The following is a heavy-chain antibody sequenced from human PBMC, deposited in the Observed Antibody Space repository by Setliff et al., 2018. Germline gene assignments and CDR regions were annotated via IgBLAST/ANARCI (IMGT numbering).Heavy chain of an antibody. V-gene: IGHV1-69*05. CDR3: ARDVSGSEGS. CDR2: IVPIFGTP. J-gene: IGHJ4*02. D-gene: IGHD1-26*01. Sequence: SVKVSCKTSGGTFSSYGISWVRQAPGQGLEWMGTIVPIFGTPNYAQKFQGRVTITTGESTSTAYMELSSLRSEDTAVYYCARDVSGSEGSWGQGTLVTVSS. CDR1: GGTFSSYG.